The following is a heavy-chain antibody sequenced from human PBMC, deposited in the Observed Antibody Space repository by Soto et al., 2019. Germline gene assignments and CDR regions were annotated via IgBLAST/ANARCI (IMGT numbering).Heavy chain of an antibody. Sequence: SGPTLVNPTQTLTLTCTFSGFSLSTRAVGVGWIRQPPGKALEWLALIYWNDDKRYSPSLKNRLTITKDPSKNHVVLTMTNMDPVDTATYYCAHRHELGSFDIWGQGTKVTVSS. J-gene: IGHJ3*02. CDR3: AHRHELGSFDI. V-gene: IGHV2-5*01. CDR1: GFSLSTRAVG. CDR2: IYWNDDK. D-gene: IGHD1-26*01.